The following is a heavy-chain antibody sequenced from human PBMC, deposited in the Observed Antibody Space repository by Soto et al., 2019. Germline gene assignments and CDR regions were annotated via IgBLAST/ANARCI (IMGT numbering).Heavy chain of an antibody. CDR3: ARPAMVRVGAFDI. V-gene: IGHV3-74*01. J-gene: IGHJ3*02. CDR1: GFTFSSYW. D-gene: IGHD5-18*01. CDR2: INSDGSGT. Sequence: EVQLVESGGGLVQPGGSLRLSCAASGFTFSSYWMHWVRQAPGKGLVWVSRINSDGSGTSYADSVKGRFTISRDNAKTTLYLQMNSLRAEDTAVYYGARPAMVRVGAFDIWGQGTMVTVSS.